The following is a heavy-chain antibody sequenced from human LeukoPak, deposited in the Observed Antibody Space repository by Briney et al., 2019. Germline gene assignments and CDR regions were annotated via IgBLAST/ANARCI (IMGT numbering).Heavy chain of an antibody. J-gene: IGHJ4*02. CDR3: ARLVGYGSGSYYSSRIQNYFDY. V-gene: IGHV1-18*01. CDR2: ISAYNGNT. CDR1: GYTFTSYG. Sequence: ASVKVSCKASGYTFTSYGISWVRQAPGQGLEWMGWISAYNGNTNYAQKLQGRVTMTTDTSSSTAYMELRSLRSDDTAVYYCARLVGYGSGSYYSSRIQNYFDYWGQGTLVTVSS. D-gene: IGHD3-10*01.